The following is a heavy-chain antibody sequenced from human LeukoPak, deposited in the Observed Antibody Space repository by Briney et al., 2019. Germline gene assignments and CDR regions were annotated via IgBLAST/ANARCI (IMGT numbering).Heavy chain of an antibody. CDR1: GYTLTELS. Sequence: ASVKVSCKVSGYTLTELSMHWVRQAPGKGLEWMGGFDPEDGETIYAQKFQGRVTKTEDTSTDTAYMELSSLRSEDTAVYYCATGPPSQYCSSTSCYYSYFDYWGQGTLVTVSS. D-gene: IGHD2-2*01. CDR3: ATGPPSQYCSSTSCYYSYFDY. J-gene: IGHJ4*02. V-gene: IGHV1-24*01. CDR2: FDPEDGET.